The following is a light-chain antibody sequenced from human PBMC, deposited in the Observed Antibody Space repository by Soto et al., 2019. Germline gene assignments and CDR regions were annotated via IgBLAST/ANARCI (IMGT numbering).Light chain of an antibody. CDR1: QGISGR. CDR2: PAS. CDR3: LQLYRYPLT. V-gene: IGKV1-9*01. J-gene: IGKJ4*01. Sequence: IQLTQSPSSLSASVGDRVTMTCRASQGISGRLAWYQQKPGKVPTLLISPASSFQSGVPSRFSGSASGTDFSLTITSLQPEDFATYCCLQLYRYPLTFGGGTTVDIK.